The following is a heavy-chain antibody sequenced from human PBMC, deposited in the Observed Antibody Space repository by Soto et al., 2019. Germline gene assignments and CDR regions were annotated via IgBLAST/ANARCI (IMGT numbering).Heavy chain of an antibody. V-gene: IGHV4-39*01. CDR3: SRRAPEGFDP. J-gene: IGHJ5*02. Sequence: HLQLQESGPGLVKPSETVSLTCAVSGGSIGSSAYYCAWIRQAPGKGLEWIASINYSWDTYYNPSLKRRVNISVDTSTNQFSLQLRSVTAADTGLYYCSRRAPEGFDPWGQGTLVTVSS. CDR1: GGSIGSSAYY. CDR2: INYSWDT.